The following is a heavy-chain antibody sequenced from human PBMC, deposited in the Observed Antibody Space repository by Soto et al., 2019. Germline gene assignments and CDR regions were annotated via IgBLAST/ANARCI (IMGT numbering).Heavy chain of an antibody. V-gene: IGHV3-30*18. CDR3: AKSRVKITIWPAVDY. J-gene: IGHJ4*02. CDR2: ISYDGSNK. Sequence: QVQLVESGGGVVQPGRSLRLSCAASGFTFSSYGMHWVRQAPGKGLEWVAVISYDGSNKYYADSVKGRFTISRDNSKNTLYLQMNSLRAEDTAVYYCAKSRVKITIWPAVDYWGQGTLVTVSS. CDR1: GFTFSSYG. D-gene: IGHD3-9*01.